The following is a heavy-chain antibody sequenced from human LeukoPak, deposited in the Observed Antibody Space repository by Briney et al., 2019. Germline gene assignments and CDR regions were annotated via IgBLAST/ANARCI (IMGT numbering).Heavy chain of an antibody. D-gene: IGHD2-15*01. CDR3: ARDGGYCSGGSCHDAFDI. J-gene: IGHJ3*02. Sequence: ASVEVSCKASGYTFTGYYMHWVRQAPGQGLEWMGWINPNSGGTNYAQKFQGRVTMTRDTSISTAYVELSRLRSDDTAVYYCARDGGYCSGGSCHDAFDIWGQGTMVTVSS. V-gene: IGHV1-2*02. CDR1: GYTFTGYY. CDR2: INPNSGGT.